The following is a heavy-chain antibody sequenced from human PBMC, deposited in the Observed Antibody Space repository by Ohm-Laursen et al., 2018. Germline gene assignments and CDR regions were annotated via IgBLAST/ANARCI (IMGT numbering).Heavy chain of an antibody. CDR1: CGSISSFF. CDR2: IYTRGST. V-gene: IGHV4-4*07. CDR3: ALMTGGYSGYDYYFDY. D-gene: IGHD5-12*01. J-gene: IGHJ4*02. Sequence: PFLPCTVSCGSISSFFLGWIPQPAREGLEWNGRIYTRGSTNYNPSLKSRVTMSVDTSKNQFSLKLSSVTAADTAVYYCALMTGGYSGYDYYFDYWGQGTLVTVSS.